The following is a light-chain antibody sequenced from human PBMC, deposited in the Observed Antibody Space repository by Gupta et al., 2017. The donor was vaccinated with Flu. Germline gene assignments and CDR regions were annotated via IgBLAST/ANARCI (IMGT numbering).Light chain of an antibody. Sequence: EIRMTQSPATLSASPGDTATLSCRASQGLGTNLAWYQQKPGQTPRLLIYSASSRTTGLPARFRGGGSGTEFTLTSRGLQSEDFAIYYCQQYNTWPTFGQGTTVEVK. CDR1: QGLGTN. CDR3: QQYNTWPT. J-gene: IGKJ1*01. CDR2: SAS. V-gene: IGKV3-15*01.